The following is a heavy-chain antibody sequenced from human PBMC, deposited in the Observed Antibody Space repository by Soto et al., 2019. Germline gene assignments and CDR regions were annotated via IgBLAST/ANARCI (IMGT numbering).Heavy chain of an antibody. J-gene: IGHJ4*02. Sequence: SGGSLRVSCGASGFTFSSYSMNWVRQAPGKGLEWVSSISSSSSYIYYADSVKGRFTISRDNAKNSLYLQMNSLRAEDTAVYYWARGDYGDCPTPFGCWSQGTLVRAPS. CDR1: GFTFSSYS. CDR2: ISSSSSYI. D-gene: IGHD4-17*01. CDR3: ARGDYGDCPTPFGC. V-gene: IGHV3-21*01.